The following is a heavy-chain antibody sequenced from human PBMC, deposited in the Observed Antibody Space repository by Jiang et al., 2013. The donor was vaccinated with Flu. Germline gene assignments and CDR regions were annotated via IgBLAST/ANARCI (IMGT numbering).Heavy chain of an antibody. CDR1: GYTFTTYW. CDR2: IYPRDSDT. CDR3: ARRALDTRGYYSGTAFDV. Sequence: LVESGAEVKKPGESLKISCQGSGYTFTTYWIGWVRQMPGRGLEWMGVIYPRDSDTRYSPSFQGQVTLSADKSNGTAYLQWSGLKASDTAIYYCARRALDTRGYYSGTAFDVWGHGTKVTVSS. D-gene: IGHD3-10*01. J-gene: IGHJ3*01. V-gene: IGHV5-51*01.